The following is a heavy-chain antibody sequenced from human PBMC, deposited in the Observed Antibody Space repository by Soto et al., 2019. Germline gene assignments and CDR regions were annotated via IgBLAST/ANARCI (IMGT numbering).Heavy chain of an antibody. J-gene: IGHJ4*02. D-gene: IGHD3-22*01. CDR2: IIPVFGTA. V-gene: IGHV1-69*13. CDR1: GGTFSSYA. CDR3: AMGLHNYYDSRWHYFDY. Sequence: GASVKVSCKASGGTFSSYAISWVRQAPGQGLEWMGGIIPVFGTANYAQKFQGRVTITADESTSTAYMELSSLRSEDTAVYYCAMGLHNYYDSRWHYFDYWGQGTLVTVSS.